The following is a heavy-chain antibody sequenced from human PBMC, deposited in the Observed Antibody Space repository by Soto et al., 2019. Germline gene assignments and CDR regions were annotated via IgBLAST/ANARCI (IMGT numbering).Heavy chain of an antibody. CDR1: GVNFRTTA. D-gene: IGHD3-22*01. J-gene: IGHJ4*02. CDR2: IVVGSGNT. Sequence: SVKVSCKASGVNFRTTAVQWVRQARGQRLEWMGWIVVGSGNTNYAQNFQERVTITRDMSTSTAYLDVSRLRSEDTAVYYCAADPYYYDSSDYYSFDQWGQGTLVTVSS. V-gene: IGHV1-58*01. CDR3: AADPYYYDSSDYYSFDQ.